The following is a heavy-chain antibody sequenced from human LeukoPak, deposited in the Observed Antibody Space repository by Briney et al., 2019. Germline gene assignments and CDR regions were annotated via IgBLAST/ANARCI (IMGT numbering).Heavy chain of an antibody. CDR3: AKGQRGIASAGVMDV. J-gene: IGHJ6*03. V-gene: IGHV3-30*02. Sequence: PGGSLRLSCEASGFTFSNYAMHWVRQAPGKGLEWVAVIWSTGANKYYADTVKGRFTISRDNAKNILSLQMNSLRAEDTAVYYCAKGQRGIASAGVMDVWGRGTTVAASS. CDR1: GFTFSNYA. CDR2: IWSTGANK. D-gene: IGHD6-13*01.